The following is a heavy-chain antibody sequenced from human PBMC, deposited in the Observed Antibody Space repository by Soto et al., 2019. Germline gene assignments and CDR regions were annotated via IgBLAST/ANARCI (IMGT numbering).Heavy chain of an antibody. D-gene: IGHD6-13*01. Sequence: GGSLRLSCAASGFTFSSYAMHWVRQAPGKGLEWVAVISYDGSNKYYADSVKGRFTISRDNSKNTLYLQMNSLRAEDTAVYYCARERQQLVRGPNWFDPWGQGTLVTVSS. V-gene: IGHV3-30-3*01. CDR2: ISYDGSNK. CDR1: GFTFSSYA. CDR3: ARERQQLVRGPNWFDP. J-gene: IGHJ5*02.